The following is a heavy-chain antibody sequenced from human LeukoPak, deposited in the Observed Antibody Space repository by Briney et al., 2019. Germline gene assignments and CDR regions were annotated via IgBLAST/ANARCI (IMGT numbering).Heavy chain of an antibody. Sequence: GGSLRLSCAASGFTFSSYAMSWVRQAPGKGLEWVSSISGSSKSIDYADSLKGRFAISRDNAKNSLFLQMNSLRVEDTAVYYCVREGSGSTHYMDVWGKGTPVTVSS. V-gene: IGHV3-21*01. D-gene: IGHD3-10*01. CDR2: ISGSSKSI. CDR1: GFTFSSYA. J-gene: IGHJ6*03. CDR3: VREGSGSTHYMDV.